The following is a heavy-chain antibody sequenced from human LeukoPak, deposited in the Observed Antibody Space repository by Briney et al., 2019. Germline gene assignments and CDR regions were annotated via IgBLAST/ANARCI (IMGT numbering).Heavy chain of an antibody. J-gene: IGHJ5*01. CDR3: ARTGMGGNVWIDS. CDR1: GYTFTSHH. CDR2: MNPNSGDT. D-gene: IGHD1-26*01. V-gene: IGHV1-8*02. Sequence: ASVRVSCKASGYTFTSHHINWVRQATGQGLEWMGWMNPNSGDTGYAEKFQGRVTMTRDTSTSTAYMELTSLTSDDTAIFYCARTGMGGNVWIDSWGQGTLVTVSS.